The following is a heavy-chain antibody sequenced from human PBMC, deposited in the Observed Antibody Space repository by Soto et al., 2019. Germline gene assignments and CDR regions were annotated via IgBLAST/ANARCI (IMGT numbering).Heavy chain of an antibody. CDR2: SSGGGESI. V-gene: IGHV3-48*02. CDR3: ARESPSSQWLPTRYFDY. CDR1: RFTFSDYS. J-gene: IGHJ4*02. D-gene: IGHD6-19*01. Sequence: EVQLVESGGDLVQPGGSLRLSCAASRFTFSDYSMNWVRQAPGKGLAWVSYSSGGGESIYYADSVRGRFTISRDNAKNSLFLQMGSLREEDTAVYYCARESPSSQWLPTRYFDYRGQGTLVTVSA.